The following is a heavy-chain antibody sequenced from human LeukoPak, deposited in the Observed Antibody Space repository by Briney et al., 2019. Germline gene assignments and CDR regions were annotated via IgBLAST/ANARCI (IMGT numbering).Heavy chain of an antibody. CDR1: GYSFTSYW. Sequence: GESLKISCKGSGYSFTSYWIGWVRQMPGKGLEWMGIIYPDDSDTRYSPSFQGQVTISADKSISAAYLQWSSLKASDTPMYYFARSGYGEYGDSGVDYGGQGPLVTVSS. J-gene: IGHJ4*02. V-gene: IGHV5-51*01. CDR3: ARSGYGEYGDSGVDY. D-gene: IGHD4-17*01. CDR2: IYPDDSDT.